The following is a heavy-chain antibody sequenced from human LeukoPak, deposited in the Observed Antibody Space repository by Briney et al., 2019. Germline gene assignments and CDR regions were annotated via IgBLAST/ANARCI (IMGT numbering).Heavy chain of an antibody. CDR3: AKPRGATVTSYYSDY. CDR1: GFTSSNDA. V-gene: IGHV3-23*01. CDR2: ISGSGVRT. D-gene: IGHD4-17*01. J-gene: IGHJ4*02. Sequence: PGGSLRLSCAASGFTSSNDAMGCVCQAPGKGLEWVSLISGSGVRTYYADSVKGRFTISRDNSKNTLYLQMNSLRAEDTAVYYCAKPRGATVTSYYSDYWGQGTLVTVSS.